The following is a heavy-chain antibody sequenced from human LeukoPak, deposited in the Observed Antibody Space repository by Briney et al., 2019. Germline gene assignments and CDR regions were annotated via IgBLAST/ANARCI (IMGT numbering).Heavy chain of an antibody. CDR3: ARENGYRYDY. V-gene: IGHV4-59*01. Sequence: SGTLSLTCTVSGGSISSYYWSWIRQPPGKGLEWIGYIYYSGSTNYNPSLKSRVTISVDTSKNQFSLKLSSVTAADTALYYCARENGYRYDYWGQGTLVTVSS. CDR2: IYYSGST. CDR1: GGSISSYY. J-gene: IGHJ4*02. D-gene: IGHD5-18*01.